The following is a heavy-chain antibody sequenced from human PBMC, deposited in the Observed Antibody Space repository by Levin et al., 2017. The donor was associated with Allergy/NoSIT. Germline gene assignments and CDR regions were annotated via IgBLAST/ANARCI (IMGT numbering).Heavy chain of an antibody. Sequence: GGSLRLSCAASGFTFSSYGMHWVRQAPGKGLEWVAVIWYDGSNKYYADSVKGRFTISRDNSKNTLYLQMNSLRAEDTAVYYCARDGAQWELLRFPVRRGAFDIWGQGTMVTVSS. D-gene: IGHD1-26*01. CDR3: ARDGAQWELLRFPVRRGAFDI. J-gene: IGHJ3*02. V-gene: IGHV3-33*01. CDR1: GFTFSSYG. CDR2: IWYDGSNK.